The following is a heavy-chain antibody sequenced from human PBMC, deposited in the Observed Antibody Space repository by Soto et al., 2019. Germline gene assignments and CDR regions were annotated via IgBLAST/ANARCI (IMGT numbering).Heavy chain of an antibody. D-gene: IGHD3-10*01. Sequence: GPSVKVSCKASGGTFSSYAINWARQAPGQGLEWMGGIIPIFGTANYAQKFQGRVTITADESTSTAYMELSSLRSEDTAVYYCARAKGGSGSYELYYYYGMDVWGQGTTVTVSS. CDR2: IIPIFGTA. CDR3: ARAKGGSGSYELYYYYGMDV. J-gene: IGHJ6*02. CDR1: GGTFSSYA. V-gene: IGHV1-69*13.